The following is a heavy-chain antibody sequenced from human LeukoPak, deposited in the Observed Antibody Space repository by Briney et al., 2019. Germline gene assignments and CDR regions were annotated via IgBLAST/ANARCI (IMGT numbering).Heavy chain of an antibody. D-gene: IGHD3-3*01. J-gene: IGHJ3*02. CDR3: ARGSRFGVVERDAFDI. V-gene: IGHV3-30*02. CDR1: GFPFSYYG. CDR2: IRYDGNNK. Sequence: GGSLRLSCAGSGFPFSYYGMHWARQAPGKGLEWVAFIRYDGNNKYYAESVKGRFTISRDNAKNSLYLQMNSLRAEDTAVYYCARGSRFGVVERDAFDIWGQGTMVTVSS.